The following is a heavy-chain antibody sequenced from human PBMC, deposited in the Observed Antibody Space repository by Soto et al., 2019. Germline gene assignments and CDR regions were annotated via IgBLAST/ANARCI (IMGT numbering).Heavy chain of an antibody. CDR2: IYYSGST. CDR3: ARREGILWFGELFGDAFDI. CDR1: VGSIISSSYY. Sequence: PSETLSLTCTVSVGSIISSSYYWGWIRQPPGKGLEWIGSIYYSGSTYYNPSLKSRVTISVDTSKNQFSLKLSSVTAADTAVYYCARREGILWFGELFGDAFDIWGQGTMVTVSS. J-gene: IGHJ3*02. D-gene: IGHD3-10*01. V-gene: IGHV4-39*01.